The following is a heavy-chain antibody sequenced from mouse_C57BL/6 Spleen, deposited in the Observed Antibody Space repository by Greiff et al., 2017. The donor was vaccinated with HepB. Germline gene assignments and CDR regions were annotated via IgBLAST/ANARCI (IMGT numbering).Heavy chain of an antibody. V-gene: IGHV1-54*01. D-gene: IGHD2-4*01. CDR1: GYAFTNYL. CDR3: ARSYDYVYAMDY. Sequence: VQLQQSGAELVRPGTSVKVSCKASGYAFTNYLIEWVKQRPGQGLEWIGVINPGSGGTNYNEKFKGKATLTADKSSSTAYMQLSSLTSEDSAVYFCARSYDYVYAMDYWGQGTSVTVSS. CDR2: INPGSGGT. J-gene: IGHJ4*01.